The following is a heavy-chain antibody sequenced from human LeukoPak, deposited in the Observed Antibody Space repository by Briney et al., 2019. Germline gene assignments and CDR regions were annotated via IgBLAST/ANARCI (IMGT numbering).Heavy chain of an antibody. D-gene: IGHD6-13*01. CDR3: ARGKEQLAVGGFYY. J-gene: IGHJ4*02. CDR2: IYTSGRG. V-gene: IGHV4-4*07. CDR1: GASISRYY. Sequence: PSETLSLTCTVSGASISRYYWSWVRQPAGKGMEWIGRIYTSGRGNYNTSRKSRVTMSVDKSKKQFSLKLSCVPAADTAVYYCARGKEQLAVGGFYYWGQGTLVTVSS.